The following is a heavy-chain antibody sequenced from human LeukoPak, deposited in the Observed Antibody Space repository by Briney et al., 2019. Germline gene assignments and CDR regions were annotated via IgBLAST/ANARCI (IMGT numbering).Heavy chain of an antibody. V-gene: IGHV3-21*04. CDR2: ISSSSSYI. D-gene: IGHD2-2*01. J-gene: IGHJ4*02. CDR3: ARNGVSSTNTAFDY. CDR1: GFTFSSYS. Sequence: GGSLRLSCAASGFTFSSYSMNWVRQAPGKGLEWVSSISSSSSYIYYADSVKGRFTISRDNAKNSLYLQMNSLRAEDTAVYYCARNGVSSTNTAFDYWGQGTLVTVSS.